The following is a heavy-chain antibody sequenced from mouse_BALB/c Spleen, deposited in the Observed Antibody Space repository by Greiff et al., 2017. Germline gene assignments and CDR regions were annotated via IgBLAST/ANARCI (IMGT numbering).Heavy chain of an antibody. Sequence: EVKLQESGGGLVKPGGSLKLSCAASGFTFSDYYMYWVRQTPEKRLEWVATISDGGSYTYYPDSVKGRFTISRDNAKNNLYLQMSSLKSEDTAMYYCARDEANYYGSKGYFDVWGAGTTVTVSS. D-gene: IGHD1-1*01. J-gene: IGHJ1*01. CDR3: ARDEANYYGSKGYFDV. V-gene: IGHV5-4*02. CDR2: ISDGGSYT. CDR1: GFTFSDYY.